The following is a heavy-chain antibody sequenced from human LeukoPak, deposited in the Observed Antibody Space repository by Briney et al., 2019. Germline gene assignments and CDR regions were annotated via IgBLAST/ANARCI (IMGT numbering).Heavy chain of an antibody. Sequence: PGGSLRLSCAASGFTVSSNYMSWVRQAPGKGLEWVSVIYSGGSTYYADSVKGRFTISRDNSKNTLYLQMNSLRAEDTAVYYCAKDRTPGDYYYYYGMDVWGQGTTVTVSS. CDR2: IYSGGST. CDR3: AKDRTPGDYYYYYGMDV. J-gene: IGHJ6*02. CDR1: GFTVSSNY. V-gene: IGHV3-53*01. D-gene: IGHD4-23*01.